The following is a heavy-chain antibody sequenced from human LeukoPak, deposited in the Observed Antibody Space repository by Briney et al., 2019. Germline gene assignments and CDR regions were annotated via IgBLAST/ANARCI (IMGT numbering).Heavy chain of an antibody. D-gene: IGHD4-17*01. CDR3: ASGGPVTRFDY. V-gene: IGHV4-34*01. Sequence: PSETLSLTCAVYGGSFSGYYWSWIRQPPGKGLEWIGEINHSGSTNYNPSLKSRVTISVDTSKNQFSLKLSSVTAADTAVYYCASGGPVTRFDYWGQGTLVTVSS. J-gene: IGHJ4*02. CDR1: GGSFSGYY. CDR2: INHSGST.